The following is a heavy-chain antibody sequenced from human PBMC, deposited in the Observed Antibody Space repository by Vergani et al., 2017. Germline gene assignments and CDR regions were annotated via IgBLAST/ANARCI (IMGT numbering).Heavy chain of an antibody. V-gene: IGHV3-30*18. Sequence: QVQLVESGGGVVQPGRSLRLSCAASGFTFSNYGLHWVRQAPGKGLEWVALISYDGSKTYYADSVKGRFTISRDNSKNTLELQMNSLRAEDTAVYYCAKGPGGGGPHYWGEGTLVTVSS. J-gene: IGHJ4*02. D-gene: IGHD4-23*01. CDR3: AKGPGGGGPHY. CDR1: GFTFSNYG. CDR2: ISYDGSKT.